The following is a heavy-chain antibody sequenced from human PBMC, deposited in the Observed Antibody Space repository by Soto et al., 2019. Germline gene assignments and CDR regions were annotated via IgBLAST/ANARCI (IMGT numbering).Heavy chain of an antibody. CDR3: ATRGLPNYYDYGLDV. CDR2: IIPIFGTA. Sequence: QVQLVQSGAEVMKPGSSVKVSCTASGGTFSTYAISGERQAPGQVLAWMGGIIPIFGTADYARKFQGRVTITADESTSTTYMGLSSRRAEDTAVQYCATRGLPNYYDYGLDVWGQGTTVTASS. J-gene: IGHJ6*02. D-gene: IGHD5-18*01. CDR1: GGTFSTYA. V-gene: IGHV1-69*12.